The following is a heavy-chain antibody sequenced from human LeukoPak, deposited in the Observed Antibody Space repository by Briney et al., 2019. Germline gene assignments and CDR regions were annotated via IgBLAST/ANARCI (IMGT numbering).Heavy chain of an antibody. CDR1: GFTFSSYA. D-gene: IGHD3-3*01. J-gene: IGHJ4*02. CDR2: ISYDGSNK. Sequence: GGSLRLSCAASGFTFSSYAMHWVRQAPGQGLEWVAVISYDGSNKYYADSVKGRFTISRDNSKNTLYLQMNSLRAEDTAVYYCARDDSSVYYDFWSGLFDYWGQGTLVTVSS. V-gene: IGHV3-30-3*01. CDR3: ARDDSSVYYDFWSGLFDY.